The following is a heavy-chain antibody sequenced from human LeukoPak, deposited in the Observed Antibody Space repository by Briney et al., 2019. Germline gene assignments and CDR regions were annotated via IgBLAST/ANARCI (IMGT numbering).Heavy chain of an antibody. D-gene: IGHD2-15*01. CDR2: IYYNGTT. Sequence: PSETLSLTCTVSGGSIRYYYWSWIRQSPGKGLEWIGYIYYNGTTNYNPSLKSRVTISVDMSKNQFSLKMSSVTAADTAVYYCARKGGLFYYWGQGRLVTVSS. V-gene: IGHV4-59*01. J-gene: IGHJ4*02. CDR1: GGSIRYYY. CDR3: ARKGGLFYY.